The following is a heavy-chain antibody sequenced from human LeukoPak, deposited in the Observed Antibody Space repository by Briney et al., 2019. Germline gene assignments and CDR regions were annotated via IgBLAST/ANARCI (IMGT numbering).Heavy chain of an antibody. D-gene: IGHD1-26*01. Sequence: SVKVSCKASGGTFSNHPFNWVRQAPGQGLEWMGGIIPIFNTPNYAQKFQDRVTITADKSMTTVYMELSSLKSDDTAVYYCAREGQWELLSVLDYWGQGTLVTVSS. CDR2: IIPIFNTP. CDR1: GGTFSNHP. CDR3: AREGQWELLSVLDY. V-gene: IGHV1-69*06. J-gene: IGHJ4*02.